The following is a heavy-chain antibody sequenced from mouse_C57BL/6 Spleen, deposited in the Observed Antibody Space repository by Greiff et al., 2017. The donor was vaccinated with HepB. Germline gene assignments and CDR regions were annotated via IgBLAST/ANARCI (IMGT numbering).Heavy chain of an antibody. Sequence: EVKLVESGGGLVQPGGSMKLSCVASGFTFSNYWMNWVRQSPEKGLEWVAQIRLKSDNYATHYAESVKGRFTISRDDSKSSVYLQMNNLRAEDTGIYYCTGGIYYDYEAWFAYWGQGTLVTVSA. J-gene: IGHJ3*01. V-gene: IGHV6-3*01. D-gene: IGHD2-4*01. CDR3: TGGIYYDYEAWFAY. CDR2: IRLKSDNYAT. CDR1: GFTFSNYW.